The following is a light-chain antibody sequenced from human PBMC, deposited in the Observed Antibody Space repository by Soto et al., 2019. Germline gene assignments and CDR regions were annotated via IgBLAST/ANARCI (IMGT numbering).Light chain of an antibody. CDR2: RAS. J-gene: IGKJ1*01. V-gene: IGKV3-15*01. CDR1: HYIYSN. CDR3: QQYYNLWS. Sequence: EIVMTQSPATLSVSPGERATLSCTASHYIYSNVAWFQQRPGQAPRLLIYRASTRATGTPARFSGSGSGTEFALTNTSLQSEEFAVYYCQQYYNLWSFGHGTEVEIK.